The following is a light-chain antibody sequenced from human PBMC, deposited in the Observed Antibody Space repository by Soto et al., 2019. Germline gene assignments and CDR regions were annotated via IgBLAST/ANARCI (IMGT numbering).Light chain of an antibody. J-gene: IGLJ1*01. Sequence: QSVLTQPPSVSGTPGQRVTVSCSGGRSNIGSNTVHWYQQLPGAAPKLLIYRDNQRPSGVPDRFAASKSGTSASLAISGLQSEDEGDYSCAACDDSHNVLYVFGTGTKV. CDR3: AACDDSHNVLYV. CDR2: RDN. CDR1: RSNIGSNT. V-gene: IGLV1-44*01.